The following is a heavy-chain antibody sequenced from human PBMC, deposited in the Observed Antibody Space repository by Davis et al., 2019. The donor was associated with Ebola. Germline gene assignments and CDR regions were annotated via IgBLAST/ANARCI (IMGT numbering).Heavy chain of an antibody. V-gene: IGHV4-38-2*02. D-gene: IGHD3-22*01. Sequence: SETLSLTCAVSGYSMNRGYYWGWIRQPPGKGLEYIGSFYPSRSTYYNTSLKSRVTISADTSKNQFFLKLSSVTAADTAIYYCARDRHDTSGYGFWGQGTLVTVSS. CDR3: ARDRHDTSGYGF. CDR2: FYPSRST. CDR1: GYSMNRGYY. J-gene: IGHJ4*02.